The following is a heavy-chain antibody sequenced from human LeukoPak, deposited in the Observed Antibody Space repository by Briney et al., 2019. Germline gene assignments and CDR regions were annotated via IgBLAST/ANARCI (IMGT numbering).Heavy chain of an antibody. CDR3: AKEIGGYCSGGSCYSGGSFDY. CDR2: ISWNGGSI. V-gene: IGHV3-9*01. Sequence: PGRSLRLYCAASGFTFDDYAMQWVRHAPGKGLEWGSGISWNGGSIAYGDSVKGRFTIYRDNAKNPLYLQTNSLRAEDTALYYCAKEIGGYCSGGSCYSGGSFDYWGQGTLVTVSS. CDR1: GFTFDDYA. D-gene: IGHD2-15*01. J-gene: IGHJ4*02.